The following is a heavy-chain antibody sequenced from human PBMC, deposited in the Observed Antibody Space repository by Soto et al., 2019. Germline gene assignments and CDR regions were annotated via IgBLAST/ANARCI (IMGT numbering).Heavy chain of an antibody. CDR2: ISWDGGST. CDR3: LKGSGPDPYYYAMDV. D-gene: IGHD2-15*01. J-gene: IGHJ6*02. Sequence: GGSLRLSCAASGFTFDDYTMHWVRQAPGKGLEWVSLISWDGGSTYYADSVKGRFTISRDNSKNFLYLQMNSLRAEDTAVYYFLKGSGPDPYYYAMDVWGQGTTVTVSS. V-gene: IGHV3-43*01. CDR1: GFTFDDYT.